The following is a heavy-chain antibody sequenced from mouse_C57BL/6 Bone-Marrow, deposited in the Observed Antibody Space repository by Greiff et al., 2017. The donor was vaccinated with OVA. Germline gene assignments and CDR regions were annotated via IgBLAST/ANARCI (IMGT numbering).Heavy chain of an antibody. CDR1: GFTFSDYG. CDR3: ARPGDYYGSSHWYFDV. V-gene: IGHV5-17*01. Sequence: EVQLVESGGGLVKPGGSLKLSCAASGFTFSDYGMHWVRQAPEKGLEWVAYISSGSSTIYYADTVKGRFTISRDNAKNTLFLQMTSLGSEDTAMYYCARPGDYYGSSHWYFDVWGTGTTVTGSS. J-gene: IGHJ1*03. CDR2: ISSGSSTI. D-gene: IGHD1-1*01.